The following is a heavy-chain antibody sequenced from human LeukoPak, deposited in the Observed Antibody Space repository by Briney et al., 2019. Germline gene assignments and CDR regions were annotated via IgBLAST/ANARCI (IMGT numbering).Heavy chain of an antibody. CDR2: INAGNGNT. D-gene: IGHD3-16*01. Sequence: ASVKVSCKASGYTFTSYAMHWVRQAPGQRLEWMGWINAGNGNTKYSQKFQGRVTITRDTSASTAYMELSSLRSEDTAVYYCARDRAFGGVGGYYFDYWGQGTLVTVSS. CDR1: GYTFTSYA. V-gene: IGHV1-3*01. J-gene: IGHJ4*02. CDR3: ARDRAFGGVGGYYFDY.